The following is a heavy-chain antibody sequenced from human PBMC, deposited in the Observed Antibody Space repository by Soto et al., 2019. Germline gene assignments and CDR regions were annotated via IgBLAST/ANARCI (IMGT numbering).Heavy chain of an antibody. Sequence: ASLKVSCKSSGGTFSSYAISWVRQAPGQGLEWMGGIIPIFGTANYAQKFQGRVTITADESTSTAYMELSSLRSEDTAVYYCARWGSTVTDYYYYYGMDVWGQGTTVTVSS. CDR2: IIPIFGTA. J-gene: IGHJ6*02. CDR3: ARWGSTVTDYYYYYGMDV. V-gene: IGHV1-69*13. CDR1: GGTFSSYA. D-gene: IGHD4-4*01.